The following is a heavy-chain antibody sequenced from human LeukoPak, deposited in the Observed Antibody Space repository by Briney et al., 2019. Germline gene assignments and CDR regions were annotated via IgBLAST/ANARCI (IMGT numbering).Heavy chain of an antibody. CDR3: ARGVNYYGSGSYYLDY. Sequence: GGSLRLSCEVSGFTFSSYSINWVRQAPGKGLEWVSYISTDSRIIYYANSVKGRFTISRDNAKNSLFLQMNSLRAEDTAVYYCARGVNYYGSGSYYLDYWGQGTLVTVSS. D-gene: IGHD3-10*01. CDR2: ISTDSRII. V-gene: IGHV3-48*01. J-gene: IGHJ4*02. CDR1: GFTFSSYS.